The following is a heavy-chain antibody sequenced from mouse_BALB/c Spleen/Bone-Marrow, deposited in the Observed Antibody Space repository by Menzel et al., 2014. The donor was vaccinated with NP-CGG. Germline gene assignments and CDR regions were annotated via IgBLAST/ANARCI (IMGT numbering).Heavy chain of an antibody. CDR2: IDPSNSET. CDR1: GYTFTSYW. V-gene: IGHV1-59*01. CDR3: ARRPLAMDY. J-gene: IGHJ4*01. Sequence: VKLMESGPELVRPGTSVKMSCKASGYTFTSYWMHWVKQRPGQGLEWIGMIDPSNSETRLNQKFKDKATLNVDKFSNTAYMQFSSLSPEDSADYYCARRPLAMDYWGQGTSVTVSS.